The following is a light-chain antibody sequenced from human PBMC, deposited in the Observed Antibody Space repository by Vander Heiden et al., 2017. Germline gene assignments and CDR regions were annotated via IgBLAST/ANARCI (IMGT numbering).Light chain of an antibody. CDR3: AAWDDSLNGWV. V-gene: IGLV1-44*01. CDR2: SNN. J-gene: IGLJ3*02. CDR1: SSNIGSNT. Sequence: QSVLTQPPSASGTPGQRGTLSCSGSSSNIGSNTVTWYQQLPGTAPKLLIYSNNQRPSGVPDRFSGSKSGTSASLAISGLQSEDEADYYCAAWDDSLNGWVFGGGTKLTVL.